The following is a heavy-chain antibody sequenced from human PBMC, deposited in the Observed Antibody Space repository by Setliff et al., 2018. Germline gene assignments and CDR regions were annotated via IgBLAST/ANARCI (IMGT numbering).Heavy chain of an antibody. V-gene: IGHV4-39*01. Sequence: KTSETLSLTCSVLGDSLSSGTQYWAWIRQPPGKGLEWIGNINYSGSTYYNPSLKSRVTMSVDASKNQVSLKVTSVTAEDTAVYYCATTTLGRYCSGGNCYFGYWGQGTLVTVSS. CDR2: INYSGST. CDR3: ATTTLGRYCSGGNCYFGY. CDR1: GDSLSSGTQY. J-gene: IGHJ4*02. D-gene: IGHD2-15*01.